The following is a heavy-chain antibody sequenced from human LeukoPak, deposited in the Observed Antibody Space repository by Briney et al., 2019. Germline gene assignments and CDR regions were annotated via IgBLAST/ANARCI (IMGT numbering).Heavy chain of an antibody. Sequence: GGSLRLSCAASGFTVSTNAMSWVRHAPGRGREWVSGIGGDGRKHYADSVRGRFNIYRDNSKNTVYLQMNSLRVDDTAVYYCAKDLSWWAAVDFWGQGMLVTVSS. CDR3: AKDLSWWAAVDF. J-gene: IGHJ4*02. V-gene: IGHV3-23*01. CDR1: GFTVSTNA. CDR2: IGGDGRK. D-gene: IGHD2-15*01.